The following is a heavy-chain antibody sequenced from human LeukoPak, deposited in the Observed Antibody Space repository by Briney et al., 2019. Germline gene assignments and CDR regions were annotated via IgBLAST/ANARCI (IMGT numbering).Heavy chain of an antibody. V-gene: IGHV3-23*01. D-gene: IGHD3-10*01. CDR1: GFASSSYA. J-gene: IGHJ4*02. CDR3: ANDYRSGSFHDF. Sequence: GGSLRLSCAASGFASSSYAMSCVRQPPGKGLEWVSVISRRDDYTYYADSVKGRFTISRDNSKNTLYLQMNTLRAEDTAVYYCANDYRSGSFHDFWGQGTLVTVSS. CDR2: ISRRDDYT.